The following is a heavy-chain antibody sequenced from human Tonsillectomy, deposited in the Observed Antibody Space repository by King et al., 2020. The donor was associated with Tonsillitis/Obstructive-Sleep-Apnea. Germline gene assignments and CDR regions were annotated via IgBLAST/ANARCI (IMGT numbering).Heavy chain of an antibody. CDR2: IYAGGST. Sequence: EVQLVESGGGLIQPGGSLRLSCAASGLSFMTNYMTWVRQAPGKGLEWVSVIYAGGSTNYADSVTGRFTISRDYSKNTVDLQMKSLRDEDTAVYYCASGKTWLSSWGQGTLVTVSS. J-gene: IGHJ4*02. D-gene: IGHD5-24*01. V-gene: IGHV3-53*01. CDR3: ASGKTWLSS. CDR1: GLSFMTNY.